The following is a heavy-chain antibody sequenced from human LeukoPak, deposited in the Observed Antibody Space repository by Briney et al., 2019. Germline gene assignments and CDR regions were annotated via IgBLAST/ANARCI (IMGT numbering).Heavy chain of an antibody. J-gene: IGHJ5*02. CDR1: GFTFSSYW. D-gene: IGHD3-16*01. V-gene: IGHV3-7*01. CDR2: IKQDGSNK. Sequence: GGSLRLSCAASGFTFSSYWMSWVRQAPGKGLEWVANIKQDGSNKYYADSVKGRFTISRDNSKNTLYLQMNSLRAEDTAVYYCARDESLLRLGTPTSWGQGTLVTVSS. CDR3: ARDESLLRLGTPTS.